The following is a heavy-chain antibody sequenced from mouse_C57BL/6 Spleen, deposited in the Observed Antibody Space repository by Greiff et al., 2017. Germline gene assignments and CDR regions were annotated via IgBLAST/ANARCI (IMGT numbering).Heavy chain of an antibody. CDR3: ASHDVPFAY. J-gene: IGHJ3*01. D-gene: IGHD2-3*01. V-gene: IGHV2-9-1*01. CDR2: IWTGGGT. Sequence: VKLMESGPGLVAPSQSLSITCTVSGFSLTSYAISWVRQPPGKGLEWLGVIWTGGGTNYNSALKSRLSISKDNSKSQVFLKMNILQTDDTARYYCASHDVPFAYWGQGTLVTVSA. CDR1: GFSLTSYA.